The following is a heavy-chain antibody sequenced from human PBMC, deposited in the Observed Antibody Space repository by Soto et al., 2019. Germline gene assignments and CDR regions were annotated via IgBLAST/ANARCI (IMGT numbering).Heavy chain of an antibody. CDR1: GGNIISSSYY. Sequence: SETMSLTCTVAGGNIISSSYYWGWIKQPPGKGLEWIGSIYYSGSTYYNPSLKSRVTISVDTSKNQFSLKLSSVTAADTAVYYCATQEVGGSYVYTFDPWGQGTLVTAPQ. V-gene: IGHV4-39*01. CDR3: ATQEVGGSYVYTFDP. D-gene: IGHD1-26*01. J-gene: IGHJ5*02. CDR2: IYYSGST.